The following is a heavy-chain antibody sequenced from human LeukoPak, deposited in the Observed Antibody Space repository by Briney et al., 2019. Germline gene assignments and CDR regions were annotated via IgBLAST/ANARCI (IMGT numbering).Heavy chain of an antibody. D-gene: IGHD3-16*02. Sequence: ASVKVSCKASGYTFTSYDINWVRQAPGQGLEWMGWMNPNSGNTGYAQKFQGRVTMTRNTSISTAYMELSSLRSEDTAVYYCASRLGELSFEDYWGQGTLVTVSS. CDR3: ASRLGELSFEDY. J-gene: IGHJ4*02. V-gene: IGHV1-8*01. CDR1: GYTFTSYD. CDR2: MNPNSGNT.